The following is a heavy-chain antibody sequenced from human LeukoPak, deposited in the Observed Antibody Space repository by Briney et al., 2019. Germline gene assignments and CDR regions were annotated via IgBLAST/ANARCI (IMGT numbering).Heavy chain of an antibody. Sequence: PGGSLRLSCAASGFTFSNYVMSWVRQAPGKGLEWVSIISASGGTTYYAGSVKGRFTISGDNSKNTLYLQMNSLRAEDTAVYYCAKGVGTTTGYFDYWGQGTLVTVSS. V-gene: IGHV3-23*01. D-gene: IGHD1-26*01. CDR1: GFTFSNYV. J-gene: IGHJ4*02. CDR3: AKGVGTTTGYFDY. CDR2: ISASGGTT.